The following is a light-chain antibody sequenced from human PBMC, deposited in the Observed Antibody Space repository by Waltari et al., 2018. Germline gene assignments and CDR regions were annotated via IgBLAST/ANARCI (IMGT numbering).Light chain of an antibody. CDR3: QSYDSSLSGWRV. J-gene: IGLJ1*01. Sequence: QSVLTQPPSVSGAPGQRVTIPCTGGSSNIGADYDVHWYQQLPGTAPKLLIFDTTNRPSGVPNRFSGSKSGTSAFLAITGLQTEDEADYYCQSYDSSLSGWRVFGTGTKVTVL. CDR2: DTT. V-gene: IGLV1-40*01. CDR1: SSNIGADYD.